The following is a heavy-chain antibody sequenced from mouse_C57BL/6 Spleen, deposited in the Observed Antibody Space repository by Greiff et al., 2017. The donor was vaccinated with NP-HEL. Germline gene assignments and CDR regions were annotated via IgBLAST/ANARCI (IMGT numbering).Heavy chain of an antibody. Sequence: EVQLQESGPGLVKPSQSLSLTCSVTGYSITSGYYWNWIRQFPGNKLEWMGYISYDGSNNYNPSLKNRISITRDTSKNQFFLKLNSVTTEDTATYYCASEGLRRGYYFDYWGQGTTLTVSS. CDR1: GYSITSGYY. CDR2: ISYDGSN. J-gene: IGHJ2*01. D-gene: IGHD2-4*01. V-gene: IGHV3-6*01. CDR3: ASEGLRRGYYFDY.